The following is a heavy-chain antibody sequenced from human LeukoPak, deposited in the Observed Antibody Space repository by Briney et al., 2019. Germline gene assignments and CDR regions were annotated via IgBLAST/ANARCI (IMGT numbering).Heavy chain of an antibody. Sequence: PGGSLRLSCAAAGFTFSSYGMHWVRQAPGKGLEWVAFIRYDGSNKYYADSVKGRFTISRDNSKNTLYLQMNSLRAEDTAVYYCARDPYYYDSGSFAAFDIWGQGTMVTVSS. D-gene: IGHD3-10*01. V-gene: IGHV3-30*02. CDR3: ARDPYYYDSGSFAAFDI. CDR2: IRYDGSNK. CDR1: GFTFSSYG. J-gene: IGHJ3*02.